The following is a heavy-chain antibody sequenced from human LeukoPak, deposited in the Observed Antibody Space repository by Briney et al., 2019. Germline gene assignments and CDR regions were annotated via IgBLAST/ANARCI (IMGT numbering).Heavy chain of an antibody. J-gene: IGHJ5*02. V-gene: IGHV4-39*01. CDR1: GDSVSSSNYY. CDR2: IYFGGST. D-gene: IGHD2-15*01. CDR3: ARALGYCSGGSCTRGYNWFDP. Sequence: PSETLSLTCTVFGDSVSSSNYYWGWIRQPPGKGLEWIGSIYFGGSTYYNPSLKSRVTISVDTSMNQFSLKLSFVTTADTAVYYCARALGYCSGGSCTRGYNWFDPWGQGTLVTVSS.